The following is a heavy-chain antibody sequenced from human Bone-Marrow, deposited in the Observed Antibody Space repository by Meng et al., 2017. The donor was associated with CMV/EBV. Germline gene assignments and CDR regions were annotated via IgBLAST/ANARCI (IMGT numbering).Heavy chain of an antibody. CDR1: GYSFTGYF. J-gene: IGHJ5*02. CDR3: ARGKRAGSCNWFDP. CDR2: INPNNGDT. V-gene: IGHV1-2*02. Sequence: ASVKVSCKASGYSFTGYFMHWVRQAPGQGLEWMGWINPNNGDTRYSQNFKGRVTMTRDRSLNTLYLDLSRLRSDDTAVYYCARGKRAGSCNWFDPWGQGTLVTVSS.